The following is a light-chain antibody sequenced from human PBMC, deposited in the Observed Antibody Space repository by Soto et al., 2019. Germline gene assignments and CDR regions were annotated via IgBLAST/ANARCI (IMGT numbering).Light chain of an antibody. CDR2: GAS. J-gene: IGKJ5*01. CDR3: QQYGSSPIT. CDR1: QSISSSY. Sequence: EIVLTQSPVTLSLSPGERATLSCRASQSISSSYLAWYQQKRAQAPRLLIYGASSGATGIPDRFSGSGSGTDFTLTISRLEPEDFAVYYCQQYGSSPITFGQGTRLEIK. V-gene: IGKV3-20*01.